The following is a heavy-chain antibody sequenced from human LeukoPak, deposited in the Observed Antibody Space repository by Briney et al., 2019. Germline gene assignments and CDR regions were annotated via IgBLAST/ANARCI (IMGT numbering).Heavy chain of an antibody. CDR3: AREEGRDGYNP. CDR1: GFTFSSYA. Sequence: GRSLRLSCAASGFTFSSYAMHWVRQAPGKGLEWVAVISYDGSNKYYADSVKGRFTISRDNSKNTLYLQMNSLRAEDTAVYYCAREEGRDGYNPWGQGTLVTVSS. J-gene: IGHJ5*02. CDR2: ISYDGSNK. D-gene: IGHD5-24*01. V-gene: IGHV3-30-3*01.